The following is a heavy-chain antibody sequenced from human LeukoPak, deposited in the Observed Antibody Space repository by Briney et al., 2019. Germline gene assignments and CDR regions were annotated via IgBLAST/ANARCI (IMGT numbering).Heavy chain of an antibody. J-gene: IGHJ4*02. CDR1: GGSISDYY. CDR2: FYNSGSS. Sequence: KASETLSLTCTVSGGSISDYYRGWLRQPPGKGLEWIGYFYNSGSSTYNPSLKSRVTISVDTSKEQFSLKVNSVTAADTAVYYCTRGAGWLDYWGQGILVTVSS. V-gene: IGHV4-59*01. D-gene: IGHD2-15*01. CDR3: TRGAGWLDY.